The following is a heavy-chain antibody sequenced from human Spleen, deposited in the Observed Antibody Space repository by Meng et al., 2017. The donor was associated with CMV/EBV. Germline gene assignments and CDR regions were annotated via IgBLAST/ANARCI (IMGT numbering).Heavy chain of an antibody. CDR3: ARDLQYCGSTSCYDDCFDP. CDR2: MSPYTGNT. J-gene: IGHJ5*02. Sequence: ASVKVSCKASGFIFTSYLITWLRQAPGQGLEWMGWMSPYTGNTDYPQNFQGRVNMTADTSTSTAYMELRSLRSDDTAVYYCARDLQYCGSTSCYDDCFDPWGQGTLVTVSS. D-gene: IGHD2-2*01. V-gene: IGHV1-18*01. CDR1: GFIFTSYL.